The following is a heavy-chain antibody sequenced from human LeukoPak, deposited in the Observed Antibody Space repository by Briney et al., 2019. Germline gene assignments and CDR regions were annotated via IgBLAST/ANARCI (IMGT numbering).Heavy chain of an antibody. V-gene: IGHV3-49*01. CDR1: GFPHGLYD. J-gene: IGHJ4*02. D-gene: IGHD6-19*01. CDR2: IRSKSYGRTA. CDR3: TSGYDTSGWLFDY. Sequence: PGRPQTLPCSTSGFPHGLYDMLWFRQAPGKGLEWVSHIRSKSYGRTAEYTTSVKGRFIISRDESKSIAHLQMSSLKTEDPAAYFCTSGYDTSGWLFDYWGQGTLVTVSS.